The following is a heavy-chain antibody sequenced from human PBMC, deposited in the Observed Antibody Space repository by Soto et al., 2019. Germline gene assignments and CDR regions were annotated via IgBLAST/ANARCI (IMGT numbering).Heavy chain of an antibody. V-gene: IGHV3-43D*04. CDR1: GFTFDDYA. CDR2: ISWDGGST. J-gene: IGHJ6*02. D-gene: IGHD5-18*01. CDR3: AKDRGGYSYGARGYYYGMDV. Sequence: PGGSLRLSCAASGFTFDDYAMHWVRQAPGKGLEWVSLISWDGGSTYYADSVKGRFTISRDNSKNSLYLQMNSLRAEDTALYYCAKDRGGYSYGARGYYYGMDVWGQGTTVTVSS.